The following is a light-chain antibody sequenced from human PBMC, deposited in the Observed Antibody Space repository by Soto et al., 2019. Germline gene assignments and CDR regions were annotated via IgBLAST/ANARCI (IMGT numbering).Light chain of an antibody. CDR3: QQYNNGPKT. J-gene: IGKJ1*01. V-gene: IGKV3-15*01. Sequence: EIVMTQSPATLSVSPGERATLSCRASQSVSSNLAWYQQKPGQAPRLLIYGASTRATGIPARFSGSGSGTEFTLTISSLQSEDFAVYYCQQYNNGPKTFGQGTNVEIK. CDR2: GAS. CDR1: QSVSSN.